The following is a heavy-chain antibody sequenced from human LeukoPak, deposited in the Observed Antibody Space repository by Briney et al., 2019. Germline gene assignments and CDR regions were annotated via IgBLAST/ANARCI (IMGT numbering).Heavy chain of an antibody. J-gene: IGHJ3*02. CDR1: GFTFSSYW. V-gene: IGHV3-74*01. CDR3: VSRWALGDAFDI. CDR2: INSDGSST. D-gene: IGHD3-10*01. Sequence: GGSLRLSCAASGFTFSSYWMHWVRQAPGKGLVWVSRINSDGSSTSYADSVKGRFTISRDNAKNTLYLQMNSLRAEDTAVYYCVSRWALGDAFDIWGQGTMVTVSS.